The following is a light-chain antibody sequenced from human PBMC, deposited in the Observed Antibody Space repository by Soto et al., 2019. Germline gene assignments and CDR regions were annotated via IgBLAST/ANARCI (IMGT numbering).Light chain of an antibody. J-gene: IGKJ1*01. Sequence: IVLTQSPGTLSLSQGERTTLSCRASQSISRYLAWYQQTPGQGPRLLIYGASSRATGTPDRFSGSGSGTEFTLTISNLQPDDFATYYCQQYESYSPWTFGQGTKVDIK. CDR2: GAS. V-gene: IGKV3-20*01. CDR1: QSISRY. CDR3: QQYESYSPWT.